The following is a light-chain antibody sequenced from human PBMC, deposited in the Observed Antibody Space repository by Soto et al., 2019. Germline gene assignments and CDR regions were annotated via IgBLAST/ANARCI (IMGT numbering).Light chain of an antibody. CDR2: DAS. J-gene: IGKJ1*01. CDR3: QQANAFPLA. Sequence: DIQMTQSPSSVSASVGDRVTITCRASQTISTYLVWYQQQPGKAPNLLISDASSLQSGVPSRFSGSGSGKDFTLTITSLQPEDFATYYCQQANAFPLAFGQGTKVEIK. V-gene: IGKV1-12*01. CDR1: QTISTY.